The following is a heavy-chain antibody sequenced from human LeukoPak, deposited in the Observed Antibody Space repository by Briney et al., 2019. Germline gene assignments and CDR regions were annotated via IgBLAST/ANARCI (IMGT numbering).Heavy chain of an antibody. D-gene: IGHD3-22*01. J-gene: IGHJ3*02. Sequence: GRSLRLSCAASGFTFSSYGMHWVRQAPGKGLEWVAVIWYDGSNKYYADSAKGRFTISRDNSKNTLYLQMNSLRAEDTAVYYCAKTLRDDSSGYSDAFDIWGQGTMVTVSS. CDR2: IWYDGSNK. V-gene: IGHV3-33*06. CDR3: AKTLRDDSSGYSDAFDI. CDR1: GFTFSSYG.